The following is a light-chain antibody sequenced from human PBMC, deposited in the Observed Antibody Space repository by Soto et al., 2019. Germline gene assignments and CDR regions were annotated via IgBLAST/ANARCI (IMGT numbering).Light chain of an antibody. V-gene: IGKV1-5*03. CDR1: QSISSW. CDR2: KAS. CDR3: QQYHSYSWT. J-gene: IGKJ1*01. Sequence: DIQMTQSPSTLSASEGDRVTITCRASQSISSWLAWYQQKPGKAPKLLIYKASSLESGVPSRFSGSGSGTECTLTISSLQPDDFATYYCQQYHSYSWTFGRGTKVEIK.